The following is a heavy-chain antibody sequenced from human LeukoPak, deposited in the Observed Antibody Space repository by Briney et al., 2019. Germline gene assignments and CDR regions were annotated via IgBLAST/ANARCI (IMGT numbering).Heavy chain of an antibody. D-gene: IGHD4-11*01. CDR2: INNDGSST. CDR3: ARSNHGCHDY. Sequence: AGGSLRLSCAASGFTFSSYWMHWVRHAPGKGLVWVSRINNDGSSTTYADSVKGRFTISRDNAKNTLYLQMNSLRAEDTAVYYCARSNHGCHDYWGQGTLVTVSS. V-gene: IGHV3-74*01. CDR1: GFTFSSYW. J-gene: IGHJ4*02.